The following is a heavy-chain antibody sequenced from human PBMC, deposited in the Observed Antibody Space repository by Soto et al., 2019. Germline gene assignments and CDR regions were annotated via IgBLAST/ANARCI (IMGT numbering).Heavy chain of an antibody. V-gene: IGHV3-30-3*01. J-gene: IGHJ4*02. D-gene: IGHD1-26*01. CDR3: ARALVGATGLFDY. Sequence: QVQLVESGGGVVQPVRSLRLSCAASGFTFSSYAMHWVRQAPGKGLEWVAVISYDGSNKYYADSVKGRFTISRDNSKNTLYLQMNSLRAEDTAVYYCARALVGATGLFDYWGQGTLVTVSS. CDR1: GFTFSSYA. CDR2: ISYDGSNK.